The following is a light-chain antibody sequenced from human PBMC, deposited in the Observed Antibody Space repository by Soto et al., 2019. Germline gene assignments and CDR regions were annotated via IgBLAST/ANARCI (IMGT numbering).Light chain of an antibody. V-gene: IGKV2-30*01. CDR3: MEGTRWPFS. CDR1: QSLVYSDGRTY. Sequence: DAVVTQYPLSLSVTLGQAASISCRSSQSLVYSDGRTYLNWFHQRPGQSPRRLIYLVSNRDPGVPDRFGGSGSGTDFTLKSSRVEAEDFGIYYCMEGTRWPFSFGPGTRVDIK. CDR2: LVS. J-gene: IGKJ3*01.